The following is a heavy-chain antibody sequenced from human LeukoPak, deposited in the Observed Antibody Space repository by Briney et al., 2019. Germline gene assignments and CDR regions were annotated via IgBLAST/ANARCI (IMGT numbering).Heavy chain of an antibody. D-gene: IGHD6-13*01. Sequence: SETLSLTCTVSGGSISSSSYYWGWIRQPPGKGLEWIGSIYYSGSTYYNPSLKSRVTISVDTSKNQFSLKLSSVTAADTAVYYCVRGVSISSSWYNDIWGQGTMVTVSS. CDR3: VRGVSISSSWYNDI. CDR2: IYYSGST. CDR1: GGSISSSSYY. V-gene: IGHV4-39*07. J-gene: IGHJ3*02.